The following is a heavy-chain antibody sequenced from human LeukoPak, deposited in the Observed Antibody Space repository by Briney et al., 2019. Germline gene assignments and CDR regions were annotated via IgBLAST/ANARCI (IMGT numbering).Heavy chain of an antibody. CDR1: GYTFTGYY. CDR2: INPNSGGT. V-gene: IGHV1-2*02. D-gene: IGHD3-22*01. CDR3: ARVIVATMIVVADSTGPTDY. J-gene: IGHJ4*02. Sequence: EASVKVSCKASGYTFTGYYMHWVRQAPGQGLEWMGWINPNSGGTNYAQKFQGRVTMTRDTSISTAYMELSRLRSDDTAVYYCARVIVATMIVVADSTGPTDYWGQGTLVTVSS.